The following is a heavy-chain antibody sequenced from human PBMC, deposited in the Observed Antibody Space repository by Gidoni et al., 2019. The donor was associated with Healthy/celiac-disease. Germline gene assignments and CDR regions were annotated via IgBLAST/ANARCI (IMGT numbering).Heavy chain of an antibody. CDR1: GGSFSGYY. D-gene: IGHD3-10*01. CDR2: INHSGST. Sequence: QVQLQQWGAGLLKPSETLSLTCAVYGGSFSGYYWSWIRQPPGKGLEWIGEINHSGSTNYNPSLKSRVTISVDTSKNQFSLKLSSVTAADTAVYYCARRAYYYGSGADYWGQGTLVTVSS. V-gene: IGHV4-34*01. CDR3: ARRAYYYGSGADY. J-gene: IGHJ4*02.